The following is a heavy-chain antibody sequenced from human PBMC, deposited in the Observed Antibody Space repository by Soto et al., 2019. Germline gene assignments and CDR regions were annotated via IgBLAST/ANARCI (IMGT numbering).Heavy chain of an antibody. D-gene: IGHD3-10*01. CDR1: GFTFTDHY. CDR2: INSGGSNI. J-gene: IGHJ4*01. CDR3: RRDIRGGK. V-gene: IGHV3-11*01. Sequence: QVQLVESGGGLVKPGGSLRLSCTASGFTFTDHYMTWIRQAPGKGLEWVSYINSGGSNIYYADSVRGRFTNSRANAKQSGYLQMGKLGADDNVIIFFRRDIRGGKWGQGTL.